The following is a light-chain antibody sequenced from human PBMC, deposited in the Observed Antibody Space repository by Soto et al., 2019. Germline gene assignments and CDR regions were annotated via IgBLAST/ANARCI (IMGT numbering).Light chain of an antibody. CDR3: SSYAGTTSYV. V-gene: IGLV2-8*01. CDR2: EVS. Sequence: QSALTQPASVSGSPGQSVTISCTGTSSDIGGYNYVSWYQQHPGKAPELMIYEVSKRPSGVPDRFSGSKSGNTASLTVSGLQAEDEADYYCSSYAGTTSYVFGTGTKLTVL. CDR1: SSDIGGYNY. J-gene: IGLJ1*01.